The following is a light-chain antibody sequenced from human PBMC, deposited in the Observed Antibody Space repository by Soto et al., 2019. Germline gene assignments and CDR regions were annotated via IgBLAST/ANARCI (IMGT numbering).Light chain of an antibody. V-gene: IGKV3-20*01. CDR2: GAS. CDR3: QQFGSSPWT. CDR1: QSVTSTY. J-gene: IGKJ1*01. Sequence: DIVLTQSPGTLSLSPGERATLSCRASQSVTSTYLAWYQQKPGQAPRLLIYGASSRATGITDRFSGSGSGTDFTLTISRLEPEDFAVYYCQQFGSSPWTGGKGTKVELK.